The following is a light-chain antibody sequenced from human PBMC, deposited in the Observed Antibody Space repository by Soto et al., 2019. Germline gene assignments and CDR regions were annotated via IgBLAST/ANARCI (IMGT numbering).Light chain of an antibody. CDR3: QHYHCYLEA. J-gene: IGKJ1*01. Sequence: DIQMTQSPSTLSGSVGDRVTITCRASQTISSWLAWYQLNPVKLPKLLLYKACTLESGVAERFGGSGSGTEFTLTISSLQSDHFANYYCQHYHCYLEAFGHGTKV. CDR2: KAC. V-gene: IGKV1-5*03. CDR1: QTISSW.